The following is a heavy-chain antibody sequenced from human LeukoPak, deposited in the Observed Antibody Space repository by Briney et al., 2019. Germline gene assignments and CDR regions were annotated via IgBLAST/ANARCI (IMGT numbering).Heavy chain of an antibody. Sequence: GESLKISCKASGYSFTSYWIGWVRQMPGKGLEWMGIIDPSDSETRYTPSFQGQVTISVDKSLTTADLQWNSLRAEDTALYYCAKGSSGYFFDLWGQGTLVTVSS. CDR1: GYSFTSYW. J-gene: IGHJ4*02. D-gene: IGHD3-22*01. CDR2: IDPSDSET. CDR3: AKGSSGYFFDL. V-gene: IGHV5-51*01.